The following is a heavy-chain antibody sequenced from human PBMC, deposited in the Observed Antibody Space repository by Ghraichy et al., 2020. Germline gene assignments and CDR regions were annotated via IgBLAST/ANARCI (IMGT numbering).Heavy chain of an antibody. Sequence: SETLSLTCTVSGGSISSSSYYWGWIRQPPGKGLEWIGSIYYSGSTYYNPSLKSRVTISVDTSKNQFSLKLSSVTAADTAMYYCARHIWPTGDWYPYYFDYWGQGTLVTVSS. V-gene: IGHV4-39*01. CDR3: ARHIWPTGDWYPYYFDY. CDR1: GGSISSSSYY. CDR2: IYYSGST. D-gene: IGHD6-19*01. J-gene: IGHJ4*02.